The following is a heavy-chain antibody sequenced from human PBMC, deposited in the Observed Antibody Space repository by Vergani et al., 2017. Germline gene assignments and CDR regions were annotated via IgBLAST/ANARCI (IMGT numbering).Heavy chain of an antibody. Sequence: QVQLQQWGAGLLKPSETLSLTCAVYGGSFSGYYWSWIRQPPGKGLEWIGEINHSGSTNYNPSLKSRVTISVDTSKNQFYLKLSSVTAADTAVYYCARGRIAAAGPRVDPWGQGTLVTVSS. D-gene: IGHD6-13*01. CDR2: INHSGST. J-gene: IGHJ5*02. V-gene: IGHV4-34*01. CDR1: GGSFSGYY. CDR3: ARGRIAAAGPRVDP.